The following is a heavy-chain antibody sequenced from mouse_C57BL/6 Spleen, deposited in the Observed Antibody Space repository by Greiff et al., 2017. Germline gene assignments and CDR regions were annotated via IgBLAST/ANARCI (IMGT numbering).Heavy chain of an antibody. CDR1: GFTFSDYY. CDR2: INYDGSST. Sequence: EVKLMESEGGLVQPGSSMKLSCTASGFTFSDYYMAWVRQVPEKGLEWVANINYDGSSTYYLDSLKSRFIISRDNAKNILYLQMSSLKSEDTATYYCARDRHYDYDEGFAYWGQGTLVTVSA. D-gene: IGHD2-4*01. V-gene: IGHV5-16*01. J-gene: IGHJ3*01. CDR3: ARDRHYDYDEGFAY.